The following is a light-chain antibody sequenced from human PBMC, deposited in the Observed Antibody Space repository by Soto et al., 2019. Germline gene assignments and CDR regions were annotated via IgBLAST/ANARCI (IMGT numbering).Light chain of an antibody. J-gene: IGKJ4*01. Sequence: EIVLTQSPGTLSLSPGERATLSCRASQSVTSTYLAWYQQKPGQAPRLVIFDASNRANGVPARFGGSGSETDFTLTISSLEPEDSAVYYCQQRSNWPSLTFGGGTKVDIK. V-gene: IGKV3-11*01. CDR2: DAS. CDR3: QQRSNWPSLT. CDR1: QSVTSTY.